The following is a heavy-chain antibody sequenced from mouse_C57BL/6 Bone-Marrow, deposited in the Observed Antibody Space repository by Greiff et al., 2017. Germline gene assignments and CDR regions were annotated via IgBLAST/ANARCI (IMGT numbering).Heavy chain of an antibody. CDR2: IYPRSGNT. D-gene: IGHD1-1*01. Sequence: VKLQESGAELARPGASVKLSCKASGYTFTRYGISWVKQRTGQGLEWIGEIYPRSGNTYYNEKFKGKATLTADTSSSTAYMALRSLTSEDSAVYFCARLTVVATDWYFDVWGTGTTVTVAS. CDR3: ARLTVVATDWYFDV. CDR1: GYTFTRYG. J-gene: IGHJ1*03. V-gene: IGHV1-81*01.